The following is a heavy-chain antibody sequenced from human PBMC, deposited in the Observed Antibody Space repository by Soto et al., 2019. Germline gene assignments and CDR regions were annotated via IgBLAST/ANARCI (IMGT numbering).Heavy chain of an antibody. D-gene: IGHD6-19*01. V-gene: IGHV1-69*06. Sequence: QVQLVQSGAEVKKPGSSVKVSCKASGGTFSSYAISWVRQAPGQGLEWMGGIIPIFGTANYAQKFQGRVTITADKSTSTAYMELSSLRSEDTAVYYCARRRGHSSGWTPYYYYYGMDVWGQGTTVTVSS. CDR2: IIPIFGTA. J-gene: IGHJ6*02. CDR1: GGTFSSYA. CDR3: ARRRGHSSGWTPYYYYYGMDV.